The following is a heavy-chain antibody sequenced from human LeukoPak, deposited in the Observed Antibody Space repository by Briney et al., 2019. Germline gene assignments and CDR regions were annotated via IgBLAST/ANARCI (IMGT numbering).Heavy chain of an antibody. CDR3: ARGVLQPYDY. Sequence: SETLSLTCTVSGGSISSYYWNWIRQPPGKGLQWIGYISYSGSTNYNPSLRSRVTISVDTSKTQFSLKLSSVTAADTAVYYCARGVLQPYDYWGQGTLVTVSS. D-gene: IGHD2/OR15-2a*01. V-gene: IGHV4-59*12. CDR1: GGSISSYY. J-gene: IGHJ4*02. CDR2: ISYSGST.